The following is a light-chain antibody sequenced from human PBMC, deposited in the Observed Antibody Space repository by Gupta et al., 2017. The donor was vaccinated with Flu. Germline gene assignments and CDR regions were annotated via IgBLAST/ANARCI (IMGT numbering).Light chain of an antibody. CDR1: QSVSSN. J-gene: IGKJ2*03. Sequence: EIVLTQSPATLSVSPGERATLSCRASQSVSSNLAWYQQKPGQAPRLLIYGASTRAAGIPARFSGSGSGTEFTLTISSLQSEDFAIYYSQQYNNWYSFGQGTKLEIK. CDR2: GAS. CDR3: QQYNNWYS. V-gene: IGKV3-15*01.